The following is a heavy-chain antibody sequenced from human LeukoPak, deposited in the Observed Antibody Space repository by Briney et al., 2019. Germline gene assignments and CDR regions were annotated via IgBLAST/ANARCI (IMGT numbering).Heavy chain of an antibody. D-gene: IGHD3-16*01. CDR3: AGFDRLGETNFDY. CDR2: IIPILGIA. J-gene: IGHJ4*02. CDR1: GGTFSSYA. Sequence: ASVKVSCKASGGTFSSYAISWVRQAPGQGLEWMGRIIPILGIANYAQKFQGRVTITADKSTSTAYMELSSLRSEDTAVYYCAGFDRLGETNFDYWGQGTLVTVSS. V-gene: IGHV1-69*04.